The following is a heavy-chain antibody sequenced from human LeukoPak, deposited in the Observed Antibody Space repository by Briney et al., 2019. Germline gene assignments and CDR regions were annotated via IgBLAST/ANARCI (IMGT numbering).Heavy chain of an antibody. V-gene: IGHV1-69*01. Sequence: GSSVKVSCKASGGTFSSYAISWVRQAPGQELEWMGGIIPIFGTANYAQKFQGRVTITADESTSTAYMELSSLRSEDTAVYYCARKYYYDSSGYGPYGMDVWGQGTTVTVSS. CDR3: ARKYYYDSSGYGPYGMDV. J-gene: IGHJ6*02. CDR1: GGTFSSYA. D-gene: IGHD3-22*01. CDR2: IIPIFGTA.